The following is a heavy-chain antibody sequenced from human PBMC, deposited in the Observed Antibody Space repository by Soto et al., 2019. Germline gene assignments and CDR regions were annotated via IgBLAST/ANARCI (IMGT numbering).Heavy chain of an antibody. CDR3: AIGKKGTFWSGYSGWFDP. V-gene: IGHV1-46*01. D-gene: IGHD3-3*01. J-gene: IGHJ5*02. CDR2: INPSGGST. Sequence: VQLVQSGAEVKKPGASVKVSCKASGYTFTSYYMHWVRQAPGQGLEWMGIINPSGGSTSYAQKFLGRVTMTRDTSTSIVYMELSSLRSEDTAVYYCAIGKKGTFWSGYSGWFDPWGQGTLVTVSS. CDR1: GYTFTSYY.